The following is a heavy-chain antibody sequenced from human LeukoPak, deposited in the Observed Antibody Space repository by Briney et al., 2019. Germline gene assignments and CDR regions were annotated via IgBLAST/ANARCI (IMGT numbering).Heavy chain of an antibody. CDR1: GFTFGSYG. J-gene: IGHJ4*02. CDR3: AKGPRTVRFGDRHKGMFDY. V-gene: IGHV3-23*01. D-gene: IGHD3-10*01. Sequence: GGSLRLSCAASGFTFGSYGMNWVRQAPGKGLEWVSVISGSGDKSYYTDSVKGRFTVSRDNSKNTVYLQMNSLRAEDTAVYYCAKGPRTVRFGDRHKGMFDYWGQGTLVTVSS. CDR2: ISGSGDKS.